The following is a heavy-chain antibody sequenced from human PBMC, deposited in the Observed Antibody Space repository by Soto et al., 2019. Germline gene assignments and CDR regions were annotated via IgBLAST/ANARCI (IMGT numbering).Heavy chain of an antibody. Sequence: EVQLVESGGGLVQPGGSLRLSCAASGFTFSSYWMSWVRQAPGKGLEWVANIKQDGSEKYYVDSVKGRFTISRDNAKNSLYLQINSLRTEDTAVYYCSREGFRGVMSCYGMDVWGQGTTVTVSS. CDR1: GFTFSSYW. J-gene: IGHJ6*02. V-gene: IGHV3-7*04. CDR2: IKQDGSEK. D-gene: IGHD3-16*01. CDR3: SREGFRGVMSCYGMDV.